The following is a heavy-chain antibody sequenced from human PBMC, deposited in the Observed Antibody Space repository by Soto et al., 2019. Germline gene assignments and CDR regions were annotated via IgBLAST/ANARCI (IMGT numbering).Heavy chain of an antibody. Sequence: QVQLVQSGAEVKKPGASVRVSCKASGYPFTGHYMHWVRQAPGQGLEWMGLINPSGDFTIYAPKFQGRGTMTRDTSTSTDYMELSSLRSEDTAVYYCARDNSVYDLTWWFDPWGQGTLVTVSS. CDR2: INPSGDFT. V-gene: IGHV1-46*01. J-gene: IGHJ5*02. D-gene: IGHD3-22*01. CDR1: GYPFTGHY. CDR3: ARDNSVYDLTWWFDP.